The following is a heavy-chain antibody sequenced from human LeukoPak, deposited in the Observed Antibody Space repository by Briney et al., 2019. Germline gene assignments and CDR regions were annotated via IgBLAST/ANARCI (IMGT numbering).Heavy chain of an antibody. CDR3: ARFVAAAGTMNPLYGPEICWFDP. D-gene: IGHD6-13*01. V-gene: IGHV4-30-4*08. J-gene: IGHJ5*02. Sequence: PSETPSLTCTVSGGSISSGDYYWSWIRQPPGKSLEWIGYIYYSGSTYYNPSLKSRVTISVDRSKNQFSLKLSSVTAADTAVYYCARFVAAAGTMNPLYGPEICWFDPWGQGTLVTVSS. CDR2: IYYSGST. CDR1: GGSISSGDYY.